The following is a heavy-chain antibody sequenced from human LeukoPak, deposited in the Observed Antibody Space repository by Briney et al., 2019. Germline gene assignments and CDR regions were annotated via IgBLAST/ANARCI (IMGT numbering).Heavy chain of an antibody. CDR3: AKAIWASTVGAAGIFFDY. CDR2: ISGSGDST. D-gene: IGHD1-26*01. Sequence: GGSLRLSCVASAFTFRRYAMSWVRQAPGKGLEWVSTISGSGDSTDYADSVKGRLAISRDNSKNTVYLQMNSLRVEDQAVYYCAKAIWASTVGAAGIFFDYWGQGILVIVSS. V-gene: IGHV3-23*01. J-gene: IGHJ4*02. CDR1: AFTFRRYA.